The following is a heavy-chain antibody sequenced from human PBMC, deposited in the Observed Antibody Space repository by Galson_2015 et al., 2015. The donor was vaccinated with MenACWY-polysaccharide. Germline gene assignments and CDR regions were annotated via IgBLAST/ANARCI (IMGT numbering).Heavy chain of an antibody. Sequence: SLRLSCAASGFTFSRYAMHWVRQAPGKGLEWVSYISSSSNTIYYADSVKGRFTISRDNAKNSLYLQMNSLRAEDTAVYYCARAGWPNLDYWGQGTLVTVSS. CDR2: ISSSSNTI. CDR1: GFTFSRYA. J-gene: IGHJ4*02. CDR3: ARAGWPNLDY. D-gene: IGHD6-19*01. V-gene: IGHV3-48*01.